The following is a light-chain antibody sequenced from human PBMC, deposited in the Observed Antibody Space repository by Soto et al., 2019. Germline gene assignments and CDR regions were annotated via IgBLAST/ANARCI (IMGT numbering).Light chain of an antibody. CDR2: EVV. CDR1: KNDIGVYDF. Sequence: QAVVTQPPSASGSPGQSDTISCTGTKNDIGVYDFVSWYQHHPGKAPRLIIYEVVQRPSGVPDRFSGSKSGNTASLTVSGLQAADEGDYFCKSYAGSNTYVFGSGTKLTVL. CDR3: KSYAGSNTYV. J-gene: IGLJ1*01. V-gene: IGLV2-8*01.